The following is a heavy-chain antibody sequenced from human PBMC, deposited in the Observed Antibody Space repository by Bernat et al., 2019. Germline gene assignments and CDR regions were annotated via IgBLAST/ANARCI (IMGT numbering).Heavy chain of an antibody. D-gene: IGHD5-18*01. CDR2: VWYDGSNK. J-gene: IGHJ4*02. CDR3: ARDSSAYSPLDY. Sequence: QVQLVESGGGVVQPGRSLRPSCAASGFTFNNYGIHWVRQAPGKGLEWVAVVWYDGSNKYYADSVRGRFTISRDNTKTTVDLQMNSLRAEDTAVYFCARDSSAYSPLDYWGQGTLVTVSS. V-gene: IGHV3-33*01. CDR1: GFTFNNYG.